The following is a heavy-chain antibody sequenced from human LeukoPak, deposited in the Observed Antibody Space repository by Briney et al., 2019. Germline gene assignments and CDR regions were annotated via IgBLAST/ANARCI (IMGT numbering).Heavy chain of an antibody. CDR3: VRDHDSSGRTDDAFDI. Sequence: ASVKVSCKASGYSFTVYYIHWVRQAPGQGLEWMGRINPNSGDTTYAQKFQGRVTVTRDTSISTAYMELSSLTSDDTAVYYCVRDHDSSGRTDDAFDIWGQGTMVTVSS. J-gene: IGHJ3*02. CDR2: INPNSGDT. CDR1: GYSFTVYY. V-gene: IGHV1-2*06. D-gene: IGHD3-22*01.